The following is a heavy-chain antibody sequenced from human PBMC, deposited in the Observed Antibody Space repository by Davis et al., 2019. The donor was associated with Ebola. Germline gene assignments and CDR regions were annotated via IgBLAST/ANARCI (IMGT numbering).Heavy chain of an antibody. Sequence: PGGSLRLSCAASGFTFSSYSMNWVRQAPGKGLEWVSSISSSSSYIYYADSVKGRFTISRDNAKNSLYLQMNSLRAEDTAVYYCAKAGIDVNWGHYYYYYMDVWGKGTTVTVSS. D-gene: IGHD7-27*01. CDR1: GFTFSSYS. CDR3: AKAGIDVNWGHYYYYYMDV. CDR2: ISSSSSYI. J-gene: IGHJ6*03. V-gene: IGHV3-21*01.